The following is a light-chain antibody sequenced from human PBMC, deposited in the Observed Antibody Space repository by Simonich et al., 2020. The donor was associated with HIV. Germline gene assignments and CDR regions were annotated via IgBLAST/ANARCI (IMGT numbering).Light chain of an antibody. Sequence: QSALTQPASVSGSPGQSITISCTGTSSDVGAYSYVSWYQQHPGKAPKLMIYDVTERPSGVSNRVSGSKSDTTASLTISGLQAEDEADYYCSSHTSSSTWVFGGGTKVTVL. CDR3: SSHTSSSTWV. CDR2: DVT. V-gene: IGLV2-14*01. J-gene: IGLJ3*02. CDR1: SSDVGAYSY.